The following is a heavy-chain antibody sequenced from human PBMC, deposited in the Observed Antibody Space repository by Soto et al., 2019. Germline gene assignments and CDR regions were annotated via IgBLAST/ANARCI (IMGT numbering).Heavy chain of an antibody. J-gene: IGHJ4*02. V-gene: IGHV1-46*03. Sequence: ASVKVSCKASGYTFTSYYIHWVRQAPGQGLEWMGIIKPSGGSTSYAQKFQGRVTMTRDTSTSTVYMELSRLRSEDMAMYYCARVSRPSDSSQFDYWGQGTLVTVSS. D-gene: IGHD2-21*02. CDR2: IKPSGGST. CDR3: ARVSRPSDSSQFDY. CDR1: GYTFTSYY.